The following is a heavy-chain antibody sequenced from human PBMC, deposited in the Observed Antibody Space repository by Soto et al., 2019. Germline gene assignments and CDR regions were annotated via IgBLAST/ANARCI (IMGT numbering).Heavy chain of an antibody. J-gene: IGHJ6*03. D-gene: IGHD6-13*01. Sequence: GGSLRLSCAASGFTFSSYGMHWVRQAPGKGLEWVAVIWYDGSNKYYADSVKGRFTISRDNSKNTLYLQMNSLRAEDTAVYYCARECIAGGYYYYMDVWGKGTTVTVSS. CDR1: GFTFSSYG. CDR2: IWYDGSNK. V-gene: IGHV3-33*01. CDR3: ARECIAGGYYYYMDV.